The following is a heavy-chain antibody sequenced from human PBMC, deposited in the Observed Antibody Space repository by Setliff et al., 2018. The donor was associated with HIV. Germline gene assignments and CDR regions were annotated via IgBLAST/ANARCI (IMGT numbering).Heavy chain of an antibody. CDR1: GYSFTNYW. V-gene: IGHV5-51*01. D-gene: IGHD3-9*01. CDR2: IYPGDSDT. J-gene: IGHJ3*02. CDR3: ARHRAYDILTGYKGDAFDI. Sequence: GESLKISCKGSGYSFTNYWIGWVRQMPGKGLEWMGIIYPGDSDTRYSPSFQGQVTISADKSISTAYLQWSGLKASDTAMYYCARHRAYDILTGYKGDAFDIWGQGTVVTVSS.